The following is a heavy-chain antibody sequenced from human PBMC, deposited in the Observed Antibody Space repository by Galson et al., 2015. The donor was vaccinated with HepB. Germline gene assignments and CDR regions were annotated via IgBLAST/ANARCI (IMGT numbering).Heavy chain of an antibody. CDR2: IKQDGSEK. CDR3: ARDIGGYCSSTSCYISESYYYYIDV. J-gene: IGHJ6*03. CDR1: GFTFSSYW. Sequence: SLRLSCAASGFTFSSYWMSWVRQAPGKGLEWVANIKQDGSEKYYVDSVKGRFTISRDNAKNSLYLQMNSLRAEDTAVYYCARDIGGYCSSTSCYISESYYYYIDVWGKGTTVTVSS. D-gene: IGHD2-2*02. V-gene: IGHV3-7*01.